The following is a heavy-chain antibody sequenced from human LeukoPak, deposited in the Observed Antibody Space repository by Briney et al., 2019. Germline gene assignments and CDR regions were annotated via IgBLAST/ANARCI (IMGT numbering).Heavy chain of an antibody. CDR3: ARDDRRYCSGGTCYSRDY. V-gene: IGHV4-34*01. D-gene: IGHD2-15*01. Sequence: SETLSLTCAVYGGSFSGYYWSWIRQSPGKGLEWIGELNQSGITTYNPSLKTRVTISVDTSKNQLSLKLRSVTAADTAVYYCARDDRRYCSGGTCYSRDYWGQGTLVTVSS. CDR2: LNQSGIT. J-gene: IGHJ4*02. CDR1: GGSFSGYY.